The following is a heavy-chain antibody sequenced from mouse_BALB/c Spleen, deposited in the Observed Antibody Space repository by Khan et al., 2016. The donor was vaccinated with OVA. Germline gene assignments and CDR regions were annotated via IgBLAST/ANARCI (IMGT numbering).Heavy chain of an antibody. Sequence: QIQLVQSGAELAKPGASVKMSCKASGYMFTSYWMNWVKQRPGQGLEWIGYINPSSGYTDYNQKFKDKATLTADKSSSTAYMQLSSLTSEDSADYYCARSGYGSLAYWGQGTLVTVSA. D-gene: IGHD1-1*01. V-gene: IGHV1-7*01. CDR3: ARSGYGSLAY. CDR2: INPSSGYT. J-gene: IGHJ3*01. CDR1: GYMFTSYW.